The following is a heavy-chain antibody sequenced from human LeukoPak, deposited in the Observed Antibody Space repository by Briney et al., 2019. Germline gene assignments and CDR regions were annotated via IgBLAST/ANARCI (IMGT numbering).Heavy chain of an antibody. J-gene: IGHJ3*01. V-gene: IGHV3-53*01. CDR3: ARYCSDISCYSFDV. CDR1: GFTVSSDY. Sequence: GGSLRLSCAASGFTVSSDYMSWVRQAPGKGLEWVSVIYTGGSTYYADSVKGRFTISRDNSKNTLCLQMNSLRAEDTAVCYCARYCSDISCYSFDVWGQGTMVTVSS. D-gene: IGHD2-2*01. CDR2: IYTGGST.